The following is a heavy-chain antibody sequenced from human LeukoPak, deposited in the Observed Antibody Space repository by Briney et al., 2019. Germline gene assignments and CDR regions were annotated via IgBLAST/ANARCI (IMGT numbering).Heavy chain of an antibody. J-gene: IGHJ4*02. V-gene: IGHV1-46*01. CDR1: GYTFTSYY. CDR3: ATQDFYDFWSGYSFDY. D-gene: IGHD3-3*01. Sequence: ASVKVSCKASGYTFTSYYMHWVPQAPGQGLEWMGIINPSGGSTSYAQKFQGRVTMTRDMSTSTVYMELSSLRSEDTAVYYCATQDFYDFWSGYSFDYWGQGTLVTVSS. CDR2: INPSGGST.